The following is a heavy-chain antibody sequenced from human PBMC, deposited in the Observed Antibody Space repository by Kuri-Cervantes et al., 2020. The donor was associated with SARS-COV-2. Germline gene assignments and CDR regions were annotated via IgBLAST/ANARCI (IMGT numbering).Heavy chain of an antibody. J-gene: IGHJ3*02. Sequence: SQTLSLTCAVSGFSISSDYYWGWIRLPPGKGLEWIGSIYYGGSTYYDPSLKSRVTMSVDTSKNQFSLKLSSVTAADTAVYYCARVKGDDFWSGRQSDAFDIWGQGTMVTVSS. V-gene: IGHV4-38-2*01. D-gene: IGHD3-3*01. CDR2: IYYGGST. CDR3: ARVKGDDFWSGRQSDAFDI. CDR1: GFSISSDYY.